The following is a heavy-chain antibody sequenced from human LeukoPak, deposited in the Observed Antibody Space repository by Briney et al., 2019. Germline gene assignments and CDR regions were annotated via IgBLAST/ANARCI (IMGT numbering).Heavy chain of an antibody. CDR1: GFTFSSYG. Sequence: GGSLRLSYAASGFTFSSYGMHWVRQAPGKGLEWVAVIWYDGSNKYYADSVKGRFTISRDNSKNTLYLQMNSLRAEDTAVYYCARDAVDTANAVWGQGTTVTVSS. D-gene: IGHD5-18*01. CDR2: IWYDGSNK. V-gene: IGHV3-33*01. CDR3: ARDAVDTANAV. J-gene: IGHJ6*02.